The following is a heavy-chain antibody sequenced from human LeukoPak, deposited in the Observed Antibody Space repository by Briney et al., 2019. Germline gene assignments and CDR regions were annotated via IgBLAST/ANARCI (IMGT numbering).Heavy chain of an antibody. V-gene: IGHV3-23*01. J-gene: IGHJ4*02. D-gene: IGHD1-1*01. Sequence: PGGSLRLSCAASGFTFSNYAMSWVRQAPGKGLEWVSAISGSGGNTYYADSVEGRFTISRDNSKNTVSLQMNSLRPEDTAIYYCTRDYTWKDEPYFLKNWGQGTLVTVSS. CDR1: GFTFSNYA. CDR2: ISGSGGNT. CDR3: TRDYTWKDEPYFLKN.